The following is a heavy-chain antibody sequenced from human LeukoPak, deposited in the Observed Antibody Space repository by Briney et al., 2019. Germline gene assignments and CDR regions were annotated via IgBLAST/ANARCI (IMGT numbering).Heavy chain of an antibody. V-gene: IGHV3-7*01. J-gene: IGHJ4*02. D-gene: IGHD5-12*01. Sequence: PGGSLRLSCAASGFTFSSYWMSWVRQAPGKGLEWVANIKQDGSEKYYVDSVKGRFTISRDNAKNSLYLQMNSLRAEDTAVYYCARDRDSGYDSFDYWGQGTLVTVSS. CDR2: IKQDGSEK. CDR3: ARDRDSGYDSFDY. CDR1: GFTFSSYW.